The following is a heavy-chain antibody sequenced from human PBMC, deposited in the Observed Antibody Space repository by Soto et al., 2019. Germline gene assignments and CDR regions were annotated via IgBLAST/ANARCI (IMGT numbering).Heavy chain of an antibody. J-gene: IGHJ6*02. CDR1: GYTFTSYG. Sequence: ASVKVSCKASGYTFTSYGISWVRQAPGQGLEWMGWISAYNGNTNYAQKLQGRVTMTTDTSTSTAYMELRSLRSDDTAGYFCARAGLTGYTGYYYGMDVWGQGTTVTVSS. V-gene: IGHV1-18*04. D-gene: IGHD3-9*01. CDR2: ISAYNGNT. CDR3: ARAGLTGYTGYYYGMDV.